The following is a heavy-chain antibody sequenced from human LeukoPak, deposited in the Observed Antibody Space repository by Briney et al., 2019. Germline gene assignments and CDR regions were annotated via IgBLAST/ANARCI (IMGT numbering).Heavy chain of an antibody. CDR1: GFTFTTYA. J-gene: IGHJ4*02. V-gene: IGHV3-23*01. D-gene: IGHD4-23*01. Sequence: GGSLRLSCAASGFTFTTYAMSWVRQAPGKGLEWVSTVANSGVDTYYADSVRGRFTISRDNSRNTVYLQINSLRAEDTAVYYCAKSHSVAQRGYFDYWGQGILVTVSS. CDR3: AKSHSVAQRGYFDY. CDR2: VANSGVDT.